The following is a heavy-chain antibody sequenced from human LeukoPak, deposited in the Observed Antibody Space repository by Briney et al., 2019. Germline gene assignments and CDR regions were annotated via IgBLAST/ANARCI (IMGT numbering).Heavy chain of an antibody. CDR1: GGSISSYY. CDR3: ARGRQYLDAFDI. V-gene: IGHV4-59*08. D-gene: IGHD4-11*01. Sequence: PSETLSLTCTVSGGSISSYYWSWIRQPPGKGLEWIGHIYYSGSTNYNPSLKSRATISVDTSKNQFSLKLSSVTAADTAVYYCARGRQYLDAFDIWGQGTMVTVSS. CDR2: IYYSGST. J-gene: IGHJ3*02.